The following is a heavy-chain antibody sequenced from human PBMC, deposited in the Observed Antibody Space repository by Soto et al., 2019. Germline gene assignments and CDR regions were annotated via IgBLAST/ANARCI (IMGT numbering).Heavy chain of an antibody. CDR1: GFTFSSYG. Sequence: QVQLVESGGGVVQPGRSLRLSCAASGFTFSSYGMHWVRQAPGKGLEWVAVIWYDGSNKHYADSVKGRFTISRDNFKNTLYLQMNSLRAEDTAVYYCVKQYTSGGHFDHWGQGTLVTVSS. CDR3: VKQYTSGGHFDH. V-gene: IGHV3-33*06. J-gene: IGHJ4*02. CDR2: IWYDGSNK. D-gene: IGHD6-19*01.